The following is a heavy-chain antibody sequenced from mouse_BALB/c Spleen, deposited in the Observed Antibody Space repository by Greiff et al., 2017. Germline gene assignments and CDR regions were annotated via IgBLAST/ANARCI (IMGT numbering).Heavy chain of an antibody. CDR3: ARTDGSFYYAMDY. CDR2: INPYNGAT. Sequence: VQLKESGPELVKPGASVKISCKASGYSFTGYYMHWVKQSHVKSLEWIGRINPYNGATSYNQNFKDKASLTVDKSSSTAYMELHSLTSEDSAVYYCARTDGSFYYAMDYWGQGTSVTVSS. V-gene: IGHV1-31*01. J-gene: IGHJ4*01. CDR1: GYSFTGYY. D-gene: IGHD1-1*01.